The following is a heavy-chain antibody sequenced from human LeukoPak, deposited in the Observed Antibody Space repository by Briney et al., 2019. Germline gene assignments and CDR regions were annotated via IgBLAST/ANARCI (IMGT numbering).Heavy chain of an antibody. CDR1: GFTFTSYW. CDR2: INSDGGGT. CDR3: ARRSRGSRDFDY. J-gene: IGHJ4*02. V-gene: IGHV3-74*01. D-gene: IGHD1-26*01. Sequence: QTGGSLRLSCAASGFTFTSYWMHGVRQAPGKGLVWVSRINSDGGGTSYADSVKGRFTISRDTAQNTLYLQMNSLRAEDTAVYYCARRSRGSRDFDYWGQGTLVTVSS.